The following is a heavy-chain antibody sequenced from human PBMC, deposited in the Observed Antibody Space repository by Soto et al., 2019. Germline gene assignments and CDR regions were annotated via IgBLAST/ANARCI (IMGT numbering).Heavy chain of an antibody. Sequence: SETLSLTCAVSGGSISSGGYSWSWIRQPPGKGLEWIGYIYHSGSTYYSPSLKSRVTISVDRSKNQFSLKLSSVTAADTAVYYCARGFGELLGYSSGMDVWGQGTTVTVSS. J-gene: IGHJ6*02. CDR3: ARGFGELLGYSSGMDV. V-gene: IGHV4-30-2*01. D-gene: IGHD3-10*01. CDR2: IYHSGST. CDR1: GGSISSGGYS.